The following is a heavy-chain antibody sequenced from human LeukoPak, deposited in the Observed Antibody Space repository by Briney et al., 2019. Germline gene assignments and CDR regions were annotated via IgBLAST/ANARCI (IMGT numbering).Heavy chain of an antibody. D-gene: IGHD3-22*01. Sequence: ASVKVSCKASGYTFTSYYMHWVRQAPGQGLEWMGIINPSGGSTSYAQKFQGRVTMTRDMSTSTVYMELSSLRSEDTAVYYCATAGYYQPGWFDPWGQGTLVTVSS. V-gene: IGHV1-46*01. CDR2: INPSGGST. CDR1: GYTFTSYY. CDR3: ATAGYYQPGWFDP. J-gene: IGHJ5*02.